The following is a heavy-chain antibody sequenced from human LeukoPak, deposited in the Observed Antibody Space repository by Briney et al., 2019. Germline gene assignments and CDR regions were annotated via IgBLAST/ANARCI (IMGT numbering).Heavy chain of an antibody. Sequence: PSETLSLTCTVSGGSISSYYWSWIRQPPGKGLEWIGYIYYSGSTNYNPSLKSRVTISADTSKNQFSLKLSSVTAADTAVYYCARCYYYYYYMDVWGKGTTVTVSS. CDR2: IYYSGST. D-gene: IGHD2-15*01. V-gene: IGHV4-59*01. CDR3: ARCYYYYYYMDV. CDR1: GGSISSYY. J-gene: IGHJ6*03.